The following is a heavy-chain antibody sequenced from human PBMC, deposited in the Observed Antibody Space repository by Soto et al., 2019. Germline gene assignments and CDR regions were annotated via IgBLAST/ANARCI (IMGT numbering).Heavy chain of an antibody. CDR2: VNQGGTKK. D-gene: IGHD3-3*02. CDR3: AREVLGINIFGAVNN. CDR1: GFTFSSDW. J-gene: IGHJ4*02. Sequence: EVQLVESGGGLVQPGRSLRLSCAASGFTFSSDWMTWVRQAPGKGLEWVASVNQGGTKKFYVDSVKGRFTISRDNAKNSLFLQMNSLRAEDTAVYYCAREVLGINIFGAVNNWGQGTLVTVSS. V-gene: IGHV3-7*01.